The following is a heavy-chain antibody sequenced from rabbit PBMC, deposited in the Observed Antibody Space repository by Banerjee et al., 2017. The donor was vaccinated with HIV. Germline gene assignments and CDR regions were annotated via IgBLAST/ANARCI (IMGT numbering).Heavy chain of an antibody. CDR1: GFSFSSNW. CDR2: IDTNDGDT. CDR3: ARNYVNAFDP. V-gene: IGHV1S45*01. D-gene: IGHD1-1*01. J-gene: IGHJ2*01. Sequence: QEQVEESGGGLVKPGGTLTLTCTVSGFSFSSNWICWVRQAPGKGLEWIACIDTNDGDTDYANWPKGRFTISKTSSTTVTLQMTSLTAADTATYFCARNYVNAFDPWGPGTLVTVS.